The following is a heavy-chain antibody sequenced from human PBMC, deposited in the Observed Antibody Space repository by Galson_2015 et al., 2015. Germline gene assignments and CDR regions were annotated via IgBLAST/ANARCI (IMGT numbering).Heavy chain of an antibody. Sequence: SLRLSCAASGFTFSSYWMHWVRQAPGKGLVWVSRINSDGSSTSYADSVKGRFTISRDNAKNTLYLQMNSLRAEDTAVYYCARGWRYFDWLSGGMDVWGQGTTVTVSS. D-gene: IGHD3-9*01. J-gene: IGHJ6*02. CDR3: ARGWRYFDWLSGGMDV. CDR2: INSDGSST. V-gene: IGHV3-74*01. CDR1: GFTFSSYW.